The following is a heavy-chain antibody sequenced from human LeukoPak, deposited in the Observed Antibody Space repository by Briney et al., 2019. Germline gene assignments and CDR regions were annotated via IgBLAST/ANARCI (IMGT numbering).Heavy chain of an antibody. D-gene: IGHD5-18*01. Sequence: GASMKVSCKASGYTFTGYYMHWVRQAPGQGLEWMGWINPNSGGTNYAQKFQGRVTMTRDTSISTAYMELSRLRPDDTAVHYCARLNGYSYGCDYWGQGTLVTVSS. J-gene: IGHJ4*02. V-gene: IGHV1-2*02. CDR1: GYTFTGYY. CDR3: ARLNGYSYGCDY. CDR2: INPNSGGT.